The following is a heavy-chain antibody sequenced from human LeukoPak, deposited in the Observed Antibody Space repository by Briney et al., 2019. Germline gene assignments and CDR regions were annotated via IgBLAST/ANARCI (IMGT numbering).Heavy chain of an antibody. Sequence: GGSLRLSCAASGFTFSDYYMSWIRQAPGKGLEWVSYISRSGSTIYYADSVKGRFTISRDNAKNSLYLQMNSLRAEDTAVYYCARDAQYYYDSSGYSGWGQGTLVTVSS. CDR1: GFTFSDYY. V-gene: IGHV3-11*01. J-gene: IGHJ4*02. CDR3: ARDAQYYYDSSGYSG. D-gene: IGHD3-22*01. CDR2: ISRSGSTI.